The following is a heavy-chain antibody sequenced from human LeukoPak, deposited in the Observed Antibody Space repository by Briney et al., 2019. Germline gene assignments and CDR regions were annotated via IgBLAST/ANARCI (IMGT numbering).Heavy chain of an antibody. V-gene: IGHV3-23*01. CDR3: AKLKGVGIAPFDD. J-gene: IGHJ4*02. CDR2: ISGSGNKT. Sequence: GGSLRLSCGVSGFTFSHFAMSWVRQAPGKGPHWVSTISGSGNKTYDADFVKGRFTISRDNSKNTLYLQMTGLRAEDTAVYYCAKLKGVGIAPFDDWGQGILVTVSS. CDR1: GFTFSHFA. D-gene: IGHD3-10*01.